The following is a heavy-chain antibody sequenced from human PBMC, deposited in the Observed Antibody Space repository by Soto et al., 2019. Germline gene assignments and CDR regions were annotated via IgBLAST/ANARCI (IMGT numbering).Heavy chain of an antibody. CDR2: TYYSGSA. D-gene: IGHD3-10*01. J-gene: IGHJ4*01. CDR3: ARGITMEPSYYFDY. CDR1: GASISDYY. V-gene: IGHV4-59*12. Sequence: SETPSLTCTVSGASISDYYWSCIGQSPGEGLEWIGYTYYSGSANDNPSLRSRVTMSVDTSKHQLSLKLSSVTAADTAVYYCARGITMEPSYYFDYWGQGTPVTVSS.